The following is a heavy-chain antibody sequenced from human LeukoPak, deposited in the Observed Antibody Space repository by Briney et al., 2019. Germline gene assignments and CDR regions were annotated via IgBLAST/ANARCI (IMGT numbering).Heavy chain of an antibody. CDR1: GGSISSYY. V-gene: IGHV4-59*01. J-gene: IGHJ6*03. CDR2: IYYSGST. Sequence: SETLSLTCTVSGGSISSYYWSWIRQPPGKGLEWIGYIYYSGSTNYNPSLKSRVTISVDTSKNQFSLKLSSVTAADTAVYYCARTTEGGYTYGYFYYYYMDVWGKGTTVAISS. D-gene: IGHD5-18*01. CDR3: ARTTEGGYTYGYFYYYYMDV.